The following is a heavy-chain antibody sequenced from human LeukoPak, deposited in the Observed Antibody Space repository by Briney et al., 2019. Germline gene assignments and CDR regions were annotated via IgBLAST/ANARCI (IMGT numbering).Heavy chain of an antibody. CDR3: ARELGATVVNYGMDV. J-gene: IGHJ6*02. Sequence: SETLSLTCTVSGGSISNYYWSWIRQPPGKGLEWIGYIHYSGSINYNPSLKSRVTMSVDTSKNQLSLKLTSMTAADTAVYYCARELGATVVNYGMDVWGQGTTVTVSS. CDR2: IHYSGSI. CDR1: GGSISNYY. V-gene: IGHV4-59*01. D-gene: IGHD4-23*01.